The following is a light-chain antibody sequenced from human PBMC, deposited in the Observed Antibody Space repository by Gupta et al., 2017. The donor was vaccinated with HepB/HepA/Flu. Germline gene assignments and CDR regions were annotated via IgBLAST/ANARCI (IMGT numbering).Light chain of an antibody. V-gene: IGKV3-20*01. CDR1: QSLNNNY. CDR2: GAS. CDR3: QQYGSSPLYT. J-gene: IGKJ2*01. Sequence: NVFTQSPGPLSLSPGERVTLSCRTSQSLNNNYLAWYQQKPGQAPRLLIYGASTRATGISDRFSGSGSGTDFTLTISRLEPEDFAMYYCQQYGSSPLYTFGQGTKLEIK.